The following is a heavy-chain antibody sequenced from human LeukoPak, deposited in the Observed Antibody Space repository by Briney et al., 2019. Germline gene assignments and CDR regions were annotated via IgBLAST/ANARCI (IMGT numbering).Heavy chain of an antibody. Sequence: GASVKVSCKASGFTFTGYYLHWVRLAPGQGLEWMGWINPNGGGTSYAQTFHGRVTMTRDTSISTAYMELSRLRSDDTAVYYCARSRDYSDLNAFNIWGQGTMVTVSX. D-gene: IGHD4-11*01. V-gene: IGHV1-2*02. CDR1: GFTFTGYY. CDR2: INPNGGGT. J-gene: IGHJ3*02. CDR3: ARSRDYSDLNAFNI.